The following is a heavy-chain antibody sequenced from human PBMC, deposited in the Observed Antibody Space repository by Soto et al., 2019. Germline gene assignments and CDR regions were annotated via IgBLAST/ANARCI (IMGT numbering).Heavy chain of an antibody. CDR2: IIPIFGTA. J-gene: IGHJ6*02. V-gene: IGHV1-69*13. CDR3: ARDVGSPLIAVADNYYYYGMDV. CDR1: GGTFSSYA. Sequence: SVKVSCKASGGTFSSYAISWVRQAPGQGLEWMGGIIPIFGTANYAQKFQGRVTITADASTSTAYMELSSLRSEDTAVYYCARDVGSPLIAVADNYYYYGMDVWGQGTTVTVSS. D-gene: IGHD6-19*01.